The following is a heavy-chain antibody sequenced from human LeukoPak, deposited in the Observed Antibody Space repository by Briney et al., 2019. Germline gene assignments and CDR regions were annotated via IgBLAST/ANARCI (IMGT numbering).Heavy chain of an antibody. Sequence: SQTLSLTCAISGDSVSSNSAAWHWIRQSPSRGLEWLGRTYYRSKWYNDYAVSVKSRITINPDTSKNQFSLQLNSVTPEDTAVYYCARDSEIAVAVFGWFDPWGQGTLVTVSS. D-gene: IGHD6-19*01. CDR3: ARDSEIAVAVFGWFDP. V-gene: IGHV6-1*01. CDR1: GDSVSSNSAA. J-gene: IGHJ5*02. CDR2: TYYRSKWYN.